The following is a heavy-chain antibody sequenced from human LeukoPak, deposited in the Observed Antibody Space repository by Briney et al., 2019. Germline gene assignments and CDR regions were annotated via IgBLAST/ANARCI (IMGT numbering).Heavy chain of an antibody. D-gene: IGHD5-24*01. CDR2: IYTSGST. CDR3: ARAPVAGYKYDY. CDR1: GGSISSYY. J-gene: IGHJ4*02. Sequence: SETLSLTCTVSGGSISSYYWSWIRQPAGKGVEWSGRIYTSGSTNYNTSLKSRVTISVETSKKQFSLKLSSVTAAGTAVYYCARAPVAGYKYDYWGQGTLVTVSS. V-gene: IGHV4-4*07.